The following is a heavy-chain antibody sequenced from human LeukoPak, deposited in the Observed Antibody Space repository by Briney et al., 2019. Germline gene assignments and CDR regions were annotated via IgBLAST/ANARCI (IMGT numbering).Heavy chain of an antibody. V-gene: IGHV3-11*04. CDR2: ISSSGSTI. J-gene: IGHJ6*03. CDR1: GFTFSDYY. Sequence: GGSLRLSCAASGFTFSDYYMSWIRQAPGKGLEWVSYISSSGSTIYYADSVKGRFTISRDNAKSSLYLQMNSLRAEDTAVYYCARDGGSYYYYYYMDVWGKGTTVTVSS. CDR3: ARDGGSYYYYYYMDV. D-gene: IGHD1-26*01.